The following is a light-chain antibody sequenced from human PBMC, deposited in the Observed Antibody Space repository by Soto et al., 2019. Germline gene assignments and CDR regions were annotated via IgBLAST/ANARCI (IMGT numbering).Light chain of an antibody. Sequence: QSVLTQAPSASGTPGQRVTSSCSGSSSNIGSNTVNWYQQLPGTAPKLLIYSVNQRPSGVPDRFSGSKSGTSASLAISGLQSDDEADYYCAAWDDSLSGPVFGTGTKLTVL. CDR1: SSNIGSNT. CDR2: SVN. CDR3: AAWDDSLSGPV. V-gene: IGLV1-44*01. J-gene: IGLJ1*01.